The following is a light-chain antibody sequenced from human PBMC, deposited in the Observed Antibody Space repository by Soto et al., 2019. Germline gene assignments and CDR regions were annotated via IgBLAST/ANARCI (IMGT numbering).Light chain of an antibody. CDR1: QSVSSY. CDR3: QQYNNWPWT. V-gene: IGKV3-11*01. Sequence: ELVFTQSPATLSFSPGESSPLSFRASQSVSSYLAWYQQKPGQAHRLLIYDASNRATGIPARFSGSGSGTDFTLTISSLEPEDFAVYYCQQYNNWPWTGGQGTQG. CDR2: DAS. J-gene: IGKJ1*01.